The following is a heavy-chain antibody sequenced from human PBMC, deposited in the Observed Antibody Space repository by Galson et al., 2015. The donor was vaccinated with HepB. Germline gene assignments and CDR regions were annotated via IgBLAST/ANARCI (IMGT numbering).Heavy chain of an antibody. CDR1: GFTFSSYG. V-gene: IGHV3-21*05. J-gene: IGHJ4*02. Sequence: SLRLSCAASGFTFSSYGMIWVRQAPGKGLECVSHINTGSSYLYYADSVKGRFTMSVDMSRNQVSLRLTSLTSADTAIYYCARYIRYSTLDYWGQGILVTVSS. CDR2: INTGSSYL. CDR3: ARYIRYSTLDY. D-gene: IGHD2-8*01.